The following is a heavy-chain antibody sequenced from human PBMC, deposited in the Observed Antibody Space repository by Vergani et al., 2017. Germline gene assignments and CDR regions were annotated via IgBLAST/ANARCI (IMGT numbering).Heavy chain of an antibody. CDR2: INAGNGNT. Sequence: QVQLVQSGAEVKKPGASVKVSCKASGYTFTSYAMHWVRQAPGQRLEWMGWINAGNGNTNYAQKLQGRVTMTTDTSTSTAYMELRSLRSDDTAVYYCARGIYYYGSGSPSLYYYYGMDVWGQGTTVTVSS. D-gene: IGHD3-10*01. V-gene: IGHV1-3*01. CDR3: ARGIYYYGSGSPSLYYYYGMDV. CDR1: GYTFTSYA. J-gene: IGHJ6*02.